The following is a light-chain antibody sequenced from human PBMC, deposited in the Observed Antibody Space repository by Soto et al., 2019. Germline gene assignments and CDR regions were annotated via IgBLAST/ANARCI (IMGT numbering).Light chain of an antibody. CDR2: DVT. Sequence: QSVLTQPRSVSGSPGQSVTISCTGTSSDVGAYNYVSWHQQHPGKAPKLVIYDVTQRPSGVPDRFSASKSGITASLTISGLQAEDEADSYCCSYAAGDSFKFGGGTKLTVL. V-gene: IGLV2-11*01. CDR3: CSYAAGDSFK. J-gene: IGLJ2*01. CDR1: SSDVGAYNY.